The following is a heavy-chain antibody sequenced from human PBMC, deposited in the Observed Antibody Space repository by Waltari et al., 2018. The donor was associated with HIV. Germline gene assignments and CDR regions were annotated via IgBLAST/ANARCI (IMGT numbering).Heavy chain of an antibody. CDR1: ADSMPSYY. Sequence: QVQLQESGPGLLTPSATLSLTCRVPADSMPSYYWAWIRQPPGKGLEWIGYIYSSGSASYSPSLQSRLTISGDTSKNQFSLKLTSVTAADTAVYYCARYGSGHRHFGYWGQGALVIVSS. V-gene: IGHV4-59*01. CDR3: ARYGSGHRHFGY. CDR2: IYSSGSA. D-gene: IGHD3-10*01. J-gene: IGHJ4*02.